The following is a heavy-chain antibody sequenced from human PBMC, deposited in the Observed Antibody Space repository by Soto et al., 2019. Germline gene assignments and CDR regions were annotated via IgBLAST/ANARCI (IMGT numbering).Heavy chain of an antibody. CDR2: IYSGGST. D-gene: IGHD3-10*01. Sequence: PWGSLRLSCAASGFTVSSNYMSWVRQVPGKGLEWVSVIYSGGSTYYADSVKGRFTISRDNSKNTLYLQMNSLRAEDTAVYYCARDTYYYGSGSLSWGQGTLVTVSS. J-gene: IGHJ5*02. CDR1: GFTVSSNY. V-gene: IGHV3-53*01. CDR3: ARDTYYYGSGSLS.